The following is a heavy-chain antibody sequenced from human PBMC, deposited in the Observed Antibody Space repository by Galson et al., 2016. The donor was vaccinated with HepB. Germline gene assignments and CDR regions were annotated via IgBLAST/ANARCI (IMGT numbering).Heavy chain of an antibody. Sequence: SVKVSCKAFGYTFRTYYMHWVRQAPGQGLEWMGIINPSGGKTKYAQRFQGRVTMTSATSTNTLYMELSSLRSDDTAVYYCARGTGKLTTVTTVTSLWYFDLWGRGTLVTVSS. CDR2: INPSGGKT. D-gene: IGHD4-17*01. CDR1: GYTFRTYY. CDR3: ARGTGKLTTVTTVTSLWYFDL. V-gene: IGHV1-46*01. J-gene: IGHJ2*01.